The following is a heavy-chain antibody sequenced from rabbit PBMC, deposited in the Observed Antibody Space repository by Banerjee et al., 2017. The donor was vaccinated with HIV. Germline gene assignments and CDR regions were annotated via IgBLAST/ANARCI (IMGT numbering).Heavy chain of an antibody. J-gene: IGHJ3*01. D-gene: IGHD8-1*01. CDR3: ARSSAGTIYYAIARLDL. CDR1: GFSFSSNYY. Sequence: QEQLVEYGGDLVKPGASLTLTCKASGFSFSSNYYMCWVRQAPGKGLEWIACIYAGSSGNTYYASWAKGRFTISKTSSTTVTLQMTSLTAADTATYFCARSSAGTIYYAIARLDLRGQGTLVTVS. V-gene: IGHV1S45*01. CDR2: IYAGSSGNT.